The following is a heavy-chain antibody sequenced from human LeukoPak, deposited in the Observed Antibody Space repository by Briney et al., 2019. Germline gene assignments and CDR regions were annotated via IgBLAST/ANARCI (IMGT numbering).Heavy chain of an antibody. D-gene: IGHD6-6*01. CDR2: MYYSGST. CDR1: GGSISSSNYL. CDR3: ARRGSSGQGWFDP. V-gene: IGHV4-39*01. Sequence: PSETLSLTCTVSGGSISSSNYLWGWIRQPPGKGLEWIGSMYYSGSTYYSPSLKSRVTISADTSKNQFSLKLSSVTAAGTAVYCCARRGSSGQGWFDPWGQGTLVTVSS. J-gene: IGHJ5*02.